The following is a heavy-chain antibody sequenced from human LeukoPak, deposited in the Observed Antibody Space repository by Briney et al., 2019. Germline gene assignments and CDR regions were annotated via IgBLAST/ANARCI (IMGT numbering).Heavy chain of an antibody. CDR1: GVTFSSYA. J-gene: IGHJ4*02. V-gene: IGHV3-23*01. CDR2: IFGSGGSA. CDR3: GNTTTGYSSGRYPAWPVDY. Sequence: GGSLRLSCTASGVTFSSYAMYWVRQAPGKGLEWVSGIFGSGGSAHYAESVKGRFTISRDNSKNTVWLQTNSLTAEATAVYYCGNTTTGYSSGRYPAWPVDYWGQGTLVTVSS. D-gene: IGHD6-19*01.